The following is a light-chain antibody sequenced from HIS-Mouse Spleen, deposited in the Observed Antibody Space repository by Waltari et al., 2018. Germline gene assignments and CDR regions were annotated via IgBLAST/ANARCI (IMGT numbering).Light chain of an antibody. V-gene: IGLV2-23*01. J-gene: IGLJ2*01. CDR2: ECS. CDR1: SSDVGSYNL. CDR3: CSYAGSSTVV. Sequence: QSALTQPASVSGSPGQSITISCTGTSSDVGSYNLVSWYQQHPGKAPKLMIYECSKRPSGVSNRVSGSKSGNTASRTISGLQAEDEADYYCCSYAGSSTVVFGGGTKLTVL.